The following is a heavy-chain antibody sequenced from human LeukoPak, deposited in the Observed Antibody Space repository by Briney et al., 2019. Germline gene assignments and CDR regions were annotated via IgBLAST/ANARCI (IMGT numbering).Heavy chain of an antibody. Sequence: ASVKVSCKASGYTFTGYHVHWVRQAPGQGLEWVGRISPNSGVTNYAQKFQGRVTMTRHTSITTAHMELSRLRSDDTAVYYCARDRSGILGYYYNGMDVWGQGTTVTVSS. CDR3: ARDRSGILGYYYNGMDV. CDR2: ISPNSGVT. CDR1: GYTFTGYH. D-gene: IGHD3-10*01. J-gene: IGHJ6*02. V-gene: IGHV1-2*06.